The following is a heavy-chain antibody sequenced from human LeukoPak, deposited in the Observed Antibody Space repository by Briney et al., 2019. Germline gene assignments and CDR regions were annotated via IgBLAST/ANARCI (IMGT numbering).Heavy chain of an antibody. CDR3: ARAAAAAGNRNGLKY. V-gene: IGHV4-4*02. J-gene: IGHJ4*02. CDR1: GGSISSSNW. Sequence: SGTLSLTCAVSGGSISSSNWWSWVRQPPGKGLEWIGEIYHSGSTNYNPSLKSRVTISVDKSKNQFSLKLSPVTAADTAVYYCARAAAAAGNRNGLKYWGQGTLVTVSS. CDR2: IYHSGST. D-gene: IGHD6-13*01.